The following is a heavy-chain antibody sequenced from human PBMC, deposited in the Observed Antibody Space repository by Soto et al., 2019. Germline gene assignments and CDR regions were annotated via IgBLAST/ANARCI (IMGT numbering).Heavy chain of an antibody. CDR1: GVSVSSNH. CDR2: FYYSGST. V-gene: IGHV4-59*02. CDR3: ARSPYGSGQQNYYMDV. J-gene: IGHJ6*03. Sequence: PSQTLSLTCTVSGVSVSSNHWSWIRQPPGGGLEWIGYFYYSGSTNYNPSLRSRVTISVDTSKNQFSLKLSSLTAADTAVYYCARSPYGSGQQNYYMDVCGNGTTVTVSS. D-gene: IGHD3-10*01.